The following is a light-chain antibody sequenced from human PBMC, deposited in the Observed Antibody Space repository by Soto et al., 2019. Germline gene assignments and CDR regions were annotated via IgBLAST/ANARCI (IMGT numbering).Light chain of an antibody. J-gene: IGKJ3*01. CDR3: IQALQTPFT. CDR1: QNLLHTNGYNY. Sequence: DIVMSQSPLSLPVTPGEPASISCRSSQNLLHTNGYNYLDWYLQKPGQSPQLLIYLGSNRASGVPDRFSGSGSGTDFTLKISRVEAEDVGVYYCIQALQTPFTVGPGTKVHIK. V-gene: IGKV2-28*01. CDR2: LGS.